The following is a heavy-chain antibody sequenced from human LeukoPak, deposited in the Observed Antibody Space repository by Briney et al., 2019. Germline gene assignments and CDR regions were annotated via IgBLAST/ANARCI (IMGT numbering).Heavy chain of an antibody. Sequence: SETLSLTCTVSGVSISSSNSYWGWIRQPPGKGLEWIGSIYYSGNTYYNASLKSQVSISIDTSKNQFSLRLSSVTAADTAVYYCARTTEGGYTYGYFYYYYMDVWGKGTTVTISS. D-gene: IGHD5-18*01. CDR3: ARTTEGGYTYGYFYYYYMDV. CDR2: IYYSGNT. J-gene: IGHJ6*03. CDR1: GVSISSSNSY. V-gene: IGHV4-39*07.